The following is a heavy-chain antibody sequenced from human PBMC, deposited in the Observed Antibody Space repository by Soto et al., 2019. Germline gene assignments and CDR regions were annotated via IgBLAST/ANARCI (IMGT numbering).Heavy chain of an antibody. D-gene: IGHD3-10*01. CDR1: GFTFSSYA. J-gene: IGHJ3*02. CDR2: ISGSGGST. CDR3: AKDPVVRGVIITPPDAFDI. V-gene: IGHV3-23*01. Sequence: HPGGSLRLSCAASGFTFSSYAMSWVRQAPGKGLEWVSAISGSGGSTYYADSVKGRFTISRDNSKNTLYLQMNSLRAEDTAVYYCAKDPVVRGVIITPPDAFDIWGQGTMVTVSS.